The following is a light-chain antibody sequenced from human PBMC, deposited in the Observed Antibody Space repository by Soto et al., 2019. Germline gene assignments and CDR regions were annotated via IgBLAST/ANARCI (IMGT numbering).Light chain of an antibody. Sequence: EIVLTQSPATLSLSPGESATLSCRTSQSVSSNSLAWHQQRPGQAPRLLMYAASSRAAGIPSRFSGSGSGTEFTLTISGLKPDDFETYYCQHYNSYSEAFGQGTKVDIK. CDR3: QHYNSYSEA. CDR2: AAS. J-gene: IGKJ1*01. V-gene: IGKV3-20*02. CDR1: QSVSSNS.